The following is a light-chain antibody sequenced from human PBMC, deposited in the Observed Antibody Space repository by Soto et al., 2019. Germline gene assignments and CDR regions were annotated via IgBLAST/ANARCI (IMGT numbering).Light chain of an antibody. Sequence: DIQMTQSPSSLSASVGDRVTITCRASQGIYNYLAWYQQKPGKAPKLLLFAASTLQSGVPSRFSGSGSVTDFTLTIISLEPEDVATYYCQKYDNAPPTLGQGTKVEIK. CDR3: QKYDNAPPT. J-gene: IGKJ1*01. CDR2: AAS. CDR1: QGIYNY. V-gene: IGKV1-27*01.